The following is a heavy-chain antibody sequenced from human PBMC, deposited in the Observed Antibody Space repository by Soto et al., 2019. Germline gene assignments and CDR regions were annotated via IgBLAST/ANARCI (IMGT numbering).Heavy chain of an antibody. CDR2: IRSKANNYAT. D-gene: IGHD6-13*01. Sequence: GGSLRLSCAASGFTFSGSAVHWVRQASGKGLEWVGRIRSKANNYATVYAASAKGRFTISRDDSKNTAYLQMNSLKTEDTAVYYCARTIVAAGGRRYFDLWGRGTLVTVSS. CDR1: GFTFSGSA. V-gene: IGHV3-73*01. J-gene: IGHJ2*01. CDR3: ARTIVAAGGRRYFDL.